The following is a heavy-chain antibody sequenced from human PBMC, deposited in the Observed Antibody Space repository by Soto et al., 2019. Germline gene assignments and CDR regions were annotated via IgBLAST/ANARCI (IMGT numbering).Heavy chain of an antibody. J-gene: IGHJ4*02. CDR1: GFTFRSYD. V-gene: IGHV3-23*01. CDR3: AKGAGSDSGRY. CDR2: ISGSGGTT. Sequence: EVQLLESGGGLVQPGGSLRVSCEASGFTFRSYDMNWVRQAPGKGLEWVSGISGSGGTTHYADSVKGRFTISRDNSRNTLYLQMDGLRVDDTAGYYCAKGAGSDSGRYWGQGTLVTVSS. D-gene: IGHD3-10*01.